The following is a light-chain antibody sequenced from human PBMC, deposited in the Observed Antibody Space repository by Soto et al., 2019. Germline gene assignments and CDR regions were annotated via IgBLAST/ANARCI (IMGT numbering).Light chain of an antibody. J-gene: IGKJ2*01. CDR1: QRISSW. Sequence: DIPLTQSPSTLSASVGDRVNITCRASQRISSWLAWYQQKPGKAPKLLIYDASSLETAVPSRFSGSGSGTEFTLTFSSLQPDDFATYYCQQYFSYPYTFGHGTNLEIK. V-gene: IGKV1-5*01. CDR3: QQYFSYPYT. CDR2: DAS.